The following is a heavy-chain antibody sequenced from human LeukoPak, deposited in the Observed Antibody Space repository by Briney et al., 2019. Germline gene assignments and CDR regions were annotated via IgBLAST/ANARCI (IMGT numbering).Heavy chain of an antibody. D-gene: IGHD4-23*01. Sequence: GESLKISCEDSGYTFSNYWIGWVRQMPGKGLEWMGIIYPDDSDTKYSPSFQGQVTISADKSISTAYLQWSSLKASDTAMYYCARDLRSRGYGGKGRDPWFDPWGQGTLVTVSS. CDR3: ARDLRSRGYGGKGRDPWFDP. V-gene: IGHV5-51*01. CDR2: IYPDDSDT. J-gene: IGHJ5*02. CDR1: GYTFSNYW.